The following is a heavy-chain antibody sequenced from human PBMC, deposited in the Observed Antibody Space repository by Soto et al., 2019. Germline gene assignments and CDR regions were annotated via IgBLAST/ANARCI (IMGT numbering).Heavy chain of an antibody. Sequence: SSETLSPTCAGSGGSFSGYYWNWIRQPPGKGLEWIGEINHSGSTYYNPSPKSRVTISVDTSNNQFSLKLSSVTAADTAVYYCVLHASGSYYSCFHSLGQATLVTVPS. J-gene: IGHJ4*02. V-gene: IGHV4-34*01. D-gene: IGHD3-22*01. CDR2: INHSGST. CDR3: VLHASGSYYSCFHS. CDR1: GGSFSGYY.